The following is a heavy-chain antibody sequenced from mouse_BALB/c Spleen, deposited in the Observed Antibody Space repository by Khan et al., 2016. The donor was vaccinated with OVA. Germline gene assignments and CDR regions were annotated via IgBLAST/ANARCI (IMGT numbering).Heavy chain of an antibody. D-gene: IGHD2-3*01. V-gene: IGHV3-2*02. CDR1: GYSITSDYA. J-gene: IGHJ4*01. CDR2: ISYSGST. CDR3: ARDGSRYNYAMDY. Sequence: EVQLLETGPGLVKPSQSLSLTCTVTGYSITSDYAWNWIRQFPGNKLEWMGYISYSGSTNYNPSLKSRISITRDTSKNQFFLQLNSVTTEDTATYYCARDGSRYNYAMDYWGQGTPVTVSS.